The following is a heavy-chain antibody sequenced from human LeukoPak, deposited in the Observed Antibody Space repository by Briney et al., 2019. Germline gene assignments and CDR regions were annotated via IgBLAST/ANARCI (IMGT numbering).Heavy chain of an antibody. J-gene: IGHJ6*02. D-gene: IGHD6-19*01. V-gene: IGHV5-51*01. CDR1: GYSFTSYW. CDR3: ARHGSIAVAGRRAYGMDV. Sequence: GESLQISCKGSGYSFTSYWIGWVRPVPGKGLEWMGIIYPGDSDTRYSPSFQGQVTISADKSISTAYLQWSSLKASDTAMYYCARHGSIAVAGRRAYGMDVWGQGTTVTVSS. CDR2: IYPGDSDT.